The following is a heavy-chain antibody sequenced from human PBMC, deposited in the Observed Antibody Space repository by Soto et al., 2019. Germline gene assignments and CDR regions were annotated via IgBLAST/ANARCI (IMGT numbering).Heavy chain of an antibody. CDR1: GDSLTSYW. V-gene: IGHV5-51*01. D-gene: IGHD3-16*01. J-gene: IGHJ6*02. CDR3: ARPSGGRRGIHYYGMDV. Sequence: LGESLNNSYKVSGDSLTSYWIGWVRQMPGKGLEWMGIIYPGDSDNRYSPSFQGQVTISADKYISTAYLQWSSLKASDTAMYYCARPSGGRRGIHYYGMDVWGQGTTVTVSS. CDR2: IYPGDSDN.